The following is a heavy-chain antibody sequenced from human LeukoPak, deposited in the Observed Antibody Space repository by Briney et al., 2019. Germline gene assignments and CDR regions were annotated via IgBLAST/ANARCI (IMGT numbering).Heavy chain of an antibody. CDR1: GFTFTSYA. Sequence: GGSLRLSCAASGFTFTSYAMSCVRQAPGKGLDWVSAISGSGGGTYYADSVKGRFTISRDNSKNTLYLQMNSLRAEDTAVYYCAKGDFYGDYPYGMDVWGQGTTVTVSS. V-gene: IGHV3-23*01. CDR3: AKGDFYGDYPYGMDV. D-gene: IGHD3-3*01. J-gene: IGHJ6*02. CDR2: ISGSGGGT.